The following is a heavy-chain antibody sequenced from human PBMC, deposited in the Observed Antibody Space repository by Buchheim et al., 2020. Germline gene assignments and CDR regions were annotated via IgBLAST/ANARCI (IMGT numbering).Heavy chain of an antibody. CDR3: AKDIGVRTVTTAPFDY. CDR1: GFTFSTYA. V-gene: IGHV3-23*01. Sequence: EVQLLESGGGLVQPGGSLRLSCAASGFTFSTYAMSWVRQAPGKGLEWVSSISGSGYSTFYADSVKGRFTISRDNSKNTLYLQMNSLRAEDTAVYYCAKDIGVRTVTTAPFDYWGQGTL. CDR2: ISGSGYST. J-gene: IGHJ4*02. D-gene: IGHD4-17*01.